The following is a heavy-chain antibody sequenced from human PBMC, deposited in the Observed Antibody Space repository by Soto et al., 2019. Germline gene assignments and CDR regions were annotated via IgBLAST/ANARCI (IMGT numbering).Heavy chain of an antibody. CDR1: VFTFSSYA. CDR3: AREFNRYYDFWSGYYSPYFDY. J-gene: IGHJ4*02. Sequence: GSLRLSGAASVFTFSSYAMHWVRQGPGKGLEWVAVISYDGSNKYYADSVKGRFTISRDNSKNTLYLQMNSLRAEDTAVYYCAREFNRYYDFWSGYYSPYFDYWGQGTLVTVSS. D-gene: IGHD3-3*01. V-gene: IGHV3-30-3*01. CDR2: ISYDGSNK.